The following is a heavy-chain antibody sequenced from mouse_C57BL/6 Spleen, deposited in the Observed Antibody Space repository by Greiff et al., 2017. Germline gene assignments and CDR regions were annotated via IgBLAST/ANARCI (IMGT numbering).Heavy chain of an antibody. V-gene: IGHV1-53*01. D-gene: IGHD2-1*01. J-gene: IGHJ2*01. CDR3: ARLAIYYGNRGYLDY. CDR1: GYTFTSYW. Sequence: VQLQQPGTELVKPGASVKLSCKASGYTFTSYWMHWVKQRPGQGLEWIRNINPSNGGTNYNEKFKSKATLTVDKSSSTAYMQLSSLTSEDSAVYYCARLAIYYGNRGYLDYWAKAPLSQSPQ. CDR2: INPSNGGT.